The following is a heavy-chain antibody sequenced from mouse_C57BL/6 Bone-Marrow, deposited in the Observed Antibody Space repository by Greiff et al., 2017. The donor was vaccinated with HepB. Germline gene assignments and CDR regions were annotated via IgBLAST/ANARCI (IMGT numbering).Heavy chain of an antibody. CDR1: GYTFTSYW. CDR3: ARELLRYFDY. D-gene: IGHD1-1*01. J-gene: IGHJ2*01. Sequence: QVQLQQPGAELVMPGASVKLSCKASGYTFTSYWMHWVKQRPGQGLEWIGEIDPSDSYTNYNQKFKGKSTLTVDKSSSTAYMQLSSLTSEDSAVYYCARELLRYFDYWGQGTTLTVSS. CDR2: IDPSDSYT. V-gene: IGHV1-69*01.